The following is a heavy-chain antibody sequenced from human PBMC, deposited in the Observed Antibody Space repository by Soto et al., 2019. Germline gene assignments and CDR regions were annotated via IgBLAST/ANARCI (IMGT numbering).Heavy chain of an antibody. V-gene: IGHV4-39*01. CDR3: ARHARYCSSTSCYAGVGFDY. CDR1: GGSISSSSYY. CDR2: IYYSGST. J-gene: IGHJ4*02. D-gene: IGHD2-2*01. Sequence: QLQLQESGPGLVKPSETLSLTCTVSGGSISSSSYYWGWIRQPPGKGLEWIGSIYYSGSTYYNPSLKSRVTISVDTSKNQFSLKLSSVTAADTALYYCARHARYCSSTSCYAGVGFDYWGQGTLVTVSS.